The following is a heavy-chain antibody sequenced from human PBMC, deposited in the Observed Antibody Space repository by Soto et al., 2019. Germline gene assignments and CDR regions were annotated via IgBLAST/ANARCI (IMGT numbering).Heavy chain of an antibody. V-gene: IGHV1-8*01. D-gene: IGHD3-10*01. CDR1: GYTFTSDD. Sequence: QVQLVQSGAEVKKPGASVKVSCKASGYTFTSDDINWVRQATGQGLEWMGWMNPNSGNTGYAQKFQGRVTMTRNTSISTAYMELSSLTSEDTAVYYCARWGLLFNPRNPGYYGMDVWGQGTTVTVSS. J-gene: IGHJ6*02. CDR3: ARWGLLFNPRNPGYYGMDV. CDR2: MNPNSGNT.